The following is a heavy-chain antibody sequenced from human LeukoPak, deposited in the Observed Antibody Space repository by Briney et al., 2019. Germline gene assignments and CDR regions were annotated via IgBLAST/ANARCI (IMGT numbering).Heavy chain of an antibody. CDR1: GGSISSSSYY. CDR2: IYYSGST. CDR3: ASSGYYYHFDY. J-gene: IGHJ4*02. V-gene: IGHV4-39*01. D-gene: IGHD3-22*01. Sequence: SESLFLTCTVSGGSISSSSYYWGWIRQPPGKGLGWIGSIYYSGSTYYNPSLKRRVTISVDTSKNQFSLKLSSVTAADTAVYYCASSGYYYHFDYWGQGTLVTVSS.